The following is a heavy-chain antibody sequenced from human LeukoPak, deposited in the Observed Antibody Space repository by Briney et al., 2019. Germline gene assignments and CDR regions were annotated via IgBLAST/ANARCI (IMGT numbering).Heavy chain of an antibody. CDR2: ISGSGGST. D-gene: IGHD3-22*01. Sequence: PGGSLRLSCAASGFTFSSYAMSWVRQAPGKGLEWVSAISGSGGSTYYADSVKGRFTISRDNSKNTLYLQMNSLRAEDTAVYYCAKGEPYYYDSSGKYGGDAFDIWGQGTMVTVSS. J-gene: IGHJ3*02. CDR1: GFTFSSYA. V-gene: IGHV3-23*01. CDR3: AKGEPYYYDSSGKYGGDAFDI.